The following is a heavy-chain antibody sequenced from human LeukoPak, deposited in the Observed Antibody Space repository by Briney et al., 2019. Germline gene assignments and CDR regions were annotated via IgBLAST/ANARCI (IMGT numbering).Heavy chain of an antibody. Sequence: PGGSLRLSCAASGFTFSSYWMSWVRQAPGKGLEWVANIKQDGSEKYYVDSVKGRFSISRDNAKNSLYLQMNSLRAEDTAVYYCARAHMGYWFDPWGQGTLVTVSS. CDR3: ARAHMGYWFDP. D-gene: IGHD1-26*01. CDR2: IKQDGSEK. J-gene: IGHJ5*02. CDR1: GFTFSSYW. V-gene: IGHV3-7*01.